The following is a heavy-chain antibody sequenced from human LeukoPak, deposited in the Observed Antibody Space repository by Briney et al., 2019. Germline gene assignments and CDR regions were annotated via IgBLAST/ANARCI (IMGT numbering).Heavy chain of an antibody. V-gene: IGHV3-23*01. D-gene: IGHD6-19*01. CDR3: AKTSVSSGWPELFDF. J-gene: IGHJ4*02. CDR2: ISGSGANT. CDR1: EFTFDSYA. Sequence: PGGSLRLSCAGSEFTFDSYAMNWVRQAPGKGLEWVSAISGSGANTYYANSVKGRFTISRDNSKSTLFLQMDSLRAEDTAIYYCAKTSVSSGWPELFDFWGQGTLVTVSS.